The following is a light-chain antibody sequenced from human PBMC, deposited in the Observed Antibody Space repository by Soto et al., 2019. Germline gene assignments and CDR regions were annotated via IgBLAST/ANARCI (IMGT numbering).Light chain of an antibody. CDR2: GNS. Sequence: QSVLTQPPSVSGAPGQRVTISCTGSRSNIGAGYDVHWYQQIPGAAPKLLIYGNSNRPSGVPDRFSGSKSGTSASLAITGLQAEDEADYYYQSYDASLSGDVVFGGGTKLTVL. V-gene: IGLV1-40*01. CDR1: RSNIGAGYD. J-gene: IGLJ2*01. CDR3: QSYDASLSGDVV.